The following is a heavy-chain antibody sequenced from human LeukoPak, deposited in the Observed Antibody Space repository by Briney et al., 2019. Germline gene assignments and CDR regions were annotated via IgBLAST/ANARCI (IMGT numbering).Heavy chain of an antibody. CDR1: GFTFDDYG. J-gene: IGHJ3*02. CDR2: INWNGGST. V-gene: IGHV3-20*04. D-gene: IGHD3-22*01. CDR3: AKDSTYYYDNDAFDI. Sequence: GGSLRLSCAASGFTFDDYGMSWVRQAPGKGLEWVSGINWNGGSTGYADSVKGRFTISRDNAKNSLYLQMNSLRPEDTAVYYCAKDSTYYYDNDAFDIWGQGTMVTVSS.